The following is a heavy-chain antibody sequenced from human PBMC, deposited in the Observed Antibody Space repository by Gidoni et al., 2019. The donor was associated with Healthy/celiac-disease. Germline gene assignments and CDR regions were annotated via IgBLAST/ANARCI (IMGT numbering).Heavy chain of an antibody. CDR3: AKDRYSYGYWTFDY. CDR2: ISGSGGST. Sequence: EVQLLESGGGLVQPGGSLRLSGAASGFTFSSYAMSWVRQAPGKGLEWVSSISGSGGSTYYADSVKGRFPISRDNSKNTLYLQMNSLRAEDTAVYYCAKDRYSYGYWTFDYWGQGTLVTVSS. J-gene: IGHJ4*02. D-gene: IGHD5-18*01. CDR1: GFTFSSYA. V-gene: IGHV3-23*01.